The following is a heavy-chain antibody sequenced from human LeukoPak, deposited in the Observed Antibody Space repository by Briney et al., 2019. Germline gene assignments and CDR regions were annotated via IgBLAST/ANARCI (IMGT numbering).Heavy chain of an antibody. CDR2: FYGGAGT. J-gene: IGHJ6*02. D-gene: IGHD3-10*01. Sequence: GGSLRLSCAASGFTVSSTCISWVRQAPGKGLGWVSFFYGGAGTYYADSVKGRFTISTDTSKNTLHLQMNSLRAEDTAVYYCARDGGSGTPHLSYYYYGMDVWGQGTTVTDSS. CDR1: GFTVSSTC. CDR3: ARDGGSGTPHLSYYYYGMDV. V-gene: IGHV3-53*01.